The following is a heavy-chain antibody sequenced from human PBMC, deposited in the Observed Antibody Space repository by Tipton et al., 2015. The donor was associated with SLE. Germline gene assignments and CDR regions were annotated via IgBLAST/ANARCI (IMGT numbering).Heavy chain of an antibody. D-gene: IGHD1-20*01. J-gene: IGHJ4*02. Sequence: TLSLTCTVSGGSISSGGYYWSWIRQHPGKGLEWIGYIYYSGSTYYNPSLKSRVTISVDTSKNQFFLRLRSVTAADTAVYYCARDLTGLGFDYWGQGTLVTVSS. V-gene: IGHV4-31*03. CDR1: GGSISSGGYY. CDR3: ARDLTGLGFDY. CDR2: IYYSGST.